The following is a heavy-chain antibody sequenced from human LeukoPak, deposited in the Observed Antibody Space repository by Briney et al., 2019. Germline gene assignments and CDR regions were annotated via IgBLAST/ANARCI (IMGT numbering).Heavy chain of an antibody. J-gene: IGHJ4*02. CDR1: GVTLGTHA. CDR3: ARTRSSGYLTFGY. Sequence: PGGSLRLSCSASGVTLGTHAMSWVRQAPGKGLEWVSYITNSGNSKSYADSVKGRFTISRDNTKNSLYLQMNGLRAEDTAVYYCARTRSSGYLTFGYWGQGILVTVSS. CDR2: ITNSGNSK. V-gene: IGHV3-48*01. D-gene: IGHD3-22*01.